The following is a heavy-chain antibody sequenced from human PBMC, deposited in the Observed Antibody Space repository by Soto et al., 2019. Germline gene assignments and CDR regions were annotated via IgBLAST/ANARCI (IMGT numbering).Heavy chain of an antibody. V-gene: IGHV5-51*01. D-gene: IGHD2-21*01. Sequence: PGESLKISCKGSGYSFTSYWIGWVRQMPGKGLEWMGIIYPGDSDTRYSPSFQGQVTISADKSISTAYLQWNSLKASDTAMYYCATRVHGDYPGKYCDAIAVWGQGTTVIVSS. J-gene: IGHJ6*01. CDR1: GYSFTSYW. CDR3: ATRVHGDYPGKYCDAIAV. CDR2: IYPGDSDT.